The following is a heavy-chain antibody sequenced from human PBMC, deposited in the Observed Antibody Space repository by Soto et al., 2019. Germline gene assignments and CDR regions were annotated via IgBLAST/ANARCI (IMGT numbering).Heavy chain of an antibody. Sequence: GGSLRLSCAASGFTFSSYEMNWVRQAPGKGLEWVSYISSSGGTIYYADSVKGRFTISRDNAKNSLYLQMNSLRAEDTAVYYCARFRPKYCSGGSCYSGGYYYYYGMDVWGQGTTVTVSS. CDR3: ARFRPKYCSGGSCYSGGYYYYYGMDV. CDR1: GFTFSSYE. CDR2: ISSSGGTI. D-gene: IGHD2-15*01. J-gene: IGHJ6*02. V-gene: IGHV3-48*03.